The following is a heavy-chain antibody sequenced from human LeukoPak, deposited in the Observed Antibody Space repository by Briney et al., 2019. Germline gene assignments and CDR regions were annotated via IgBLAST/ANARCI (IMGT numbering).Heavy chain of an antibody. J-gene: IGHJ4*02. CDR2: IYYSGST. D-gene: IGHD3-10*01. Sequence: SETLSLTCTVSGGSISSSSYNWGWIRQPPGKGLEWIGSIYYSGSTYYNPSLKSRVTMSVDTSKNHFSLKLSSVTAADTAVYYCATHLFYGSGSPFDYWGQGTLVTVSS. V-gene: IGHV4-39*01. CDR1: GGSISSSSYN. CDR3: ATHLFYGSGSPFDY.